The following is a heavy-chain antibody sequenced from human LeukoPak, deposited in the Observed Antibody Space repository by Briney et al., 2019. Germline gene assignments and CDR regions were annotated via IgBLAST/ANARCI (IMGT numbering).Heavy chain of an antibody. Sequence: GASVKVSCKASGYTFASYGITWVRQAPGQGLEWMGWISGHSGNTNYVQNLQGRVTMTTDTSTSTAYMELRSLNSDDTAVYYCVRGSADTPMAPIFYWGQGTLVTVSS. CDR2: ISGHSGNT. CDR1: GYTFASYG. D-gene: IGHD5-18*01. V-gene: IGHV1-18*01. J-gene: IGHJ4*02. CDR3: VRGSADTPMAPIFY.